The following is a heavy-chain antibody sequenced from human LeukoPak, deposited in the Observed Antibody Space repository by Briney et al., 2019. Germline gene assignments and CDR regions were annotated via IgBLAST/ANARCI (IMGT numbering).Heavy chain of an antibody. D-gene: IGHD3-22*01. CDR2: IYYIGST. CDR1: GDSVSRSSYN. J-gene: IGHJ4*02. Sequence: PSETLSLTCTVSGDSVSRSSYNWTWIRQPPGKGLEWIGYIYYIGSTNYNPSLRSRLTMSVDTSKNQFSLRLSSVIAADTAVYYCARYYDSTGSFDYWGQGTLVTVSS. CDR3: ARYYDSTGSFDY. V-gene: IGHV4-61*01.